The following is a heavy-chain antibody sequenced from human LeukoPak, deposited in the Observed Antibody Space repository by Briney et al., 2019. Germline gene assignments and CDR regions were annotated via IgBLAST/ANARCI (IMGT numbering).Heavy chain of an antibody. CDR1: GGSISSSSYY. CDR2: IYYRGST. Sequence: PSETLSLTCTVSGGSISSSSYYWGWIRQPPGKGLEWIGSIYYRGSTYYNPSLKSRVTISVDTSKNQFSLKLSSVTAADTAVYYCASRAPYGSGSNYNEYWGQGTLVTVSS. V-gene: IGHV4-39*01. CDR3: ASRAPYGSGSNYNEY. J-gene: IGHJ4*02. D-gene: IGHD3-10*01.